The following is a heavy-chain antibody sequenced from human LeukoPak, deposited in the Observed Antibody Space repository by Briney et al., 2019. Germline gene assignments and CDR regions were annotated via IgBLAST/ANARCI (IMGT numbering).Heavy chain of an antibody. CDR2: IYYGGST. D-gene: IGHD2-15*01. Sequence: TLSLTCTVSGGSTSSSSYYWGWIRQHPGKGLEWIGCIYYGGSTYYNPSLKSRVTISVDTSRNQFSLTLSSVTAADTAVYYCARSPLGSLNWFDPWGQGTLVTVSS. V-gene: IGHV4-31*03. CDR1: GGSTSSSSYY. J-gene: IGHJ5*02. CDR3: ARSPLGSLNWFDP.